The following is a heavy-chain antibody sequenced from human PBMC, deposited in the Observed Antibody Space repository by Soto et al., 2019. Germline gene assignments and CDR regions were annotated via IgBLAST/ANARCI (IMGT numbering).Heavy chain of an antibody. CDR3: AKLGSSAWSPHYYFDY. CDR1: GFTFNNYA. CDR2: ITGSGSDT. V-gene: IGHV3-23*01. J-gene: IGHJ4*02. Sequence: GRSLRLSCAASGFTFNNYAMGWVRQAPGKGLEWVSAITGSGSDTYHLDSVKGRFTISRDNSKNTLFLQVNSLRAEDTAIYYCAKLGSSAWSPHYYFDYWGQGTLVTVSS. D-gene: IGHD3-10*01.